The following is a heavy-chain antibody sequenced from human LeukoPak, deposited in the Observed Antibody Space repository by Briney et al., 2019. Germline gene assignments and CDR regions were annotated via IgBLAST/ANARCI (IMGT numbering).Heavy chain of an antibody. D-gene: IGHD3-10*01. CDR1: GFTFSSYW. Sequence: GGSLRLSCAASGFTFSSYWMHWVRQAPGKGLVWVSRINSDGSSTSYADSVKGRFTISRDNAKNTLYLQMNSLRAEDTAVYYCARAIYYGSGSYYNDIDYWDQGTLVTVSS. V-gene: IGHV3-74*01. CDR3: ARAIYYGSGSYYNDIDY. J-gene: IGHJ4*02. CDR2: INSDGSST.